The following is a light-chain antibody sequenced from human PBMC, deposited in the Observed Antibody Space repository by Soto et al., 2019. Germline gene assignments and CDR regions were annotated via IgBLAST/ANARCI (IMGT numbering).Light chain of an antibody. J-gene: IGKJ4*01. CDR3: QQYYSTPLT. Sequence: DIVVSQCTNSLARSLVEKANSIYNGSQSVLYSSNNKNYLAWCQQTRGQPPKLLIYWASTRESGVPDRFSGSGSGTSFTPTISSLQAEDVAVYCCQQYYSTPLTFGGGTKVDIK. V-gene: IGKV4-1*01. CDR2: WAS. CDR1: QSVLYSSNNKNY.